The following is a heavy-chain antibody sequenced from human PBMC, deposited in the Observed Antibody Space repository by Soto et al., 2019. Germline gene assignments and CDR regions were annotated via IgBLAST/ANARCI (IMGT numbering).Heavy chain of an antibody. CDR2: ISSSGNTK. D-gene: IGHD6-19*01. Sequence: VQLVESGGGLVQPGGSLRLSCVASGFTFSDYYMSWIRQAPGKGLEWVSYISSSGNTKYYADSVKGRFTISRDNAKNSLFLVMNSLRAEDTAVYYCARDTCSSGWCSLGYWGQGTLVTVSS. CDR1: GFTFSDYY. V-gene: IGHV3-11*01. CDR3: ARDTCSSGWCSLGY. J-gene: IGHJ4*02.